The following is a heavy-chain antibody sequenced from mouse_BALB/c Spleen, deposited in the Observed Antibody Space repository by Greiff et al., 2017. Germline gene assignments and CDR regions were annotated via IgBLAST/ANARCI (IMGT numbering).Heavy chain of an antibody. V-gene: IGHV5-17*02. CDR2: ISSGSSTI. Sequence: EVKLVESGGGLVKPGGSLKLSCAASGFTFSSFGMHWVRQAPEKGLEWVAYISSGSSTIYYADTVKGRFTISRDNPKNTLFLQMTSLRSEDTAMYYCARLRGFAYWGQGTLVTVSA. CDR1: GFTFSSFG. J-gene: IGHJ3*01. CDR3: ARLRGFAY.